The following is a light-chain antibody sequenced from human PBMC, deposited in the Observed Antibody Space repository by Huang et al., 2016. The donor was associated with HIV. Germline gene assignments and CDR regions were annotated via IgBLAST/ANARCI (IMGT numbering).Light chain of an antibody. CDR1: QSISSY. V-gene: IGKV1-39*01. CDR3: QQNYSPPFT. Sequence: DIQMTQSPPSLSASVGDRVTIPCRPSQSISSYLNWYQQKPGKAPKLLIYDASSLQIGVPSRFSGSGSGTDFTLTISSLQPEDFASYYCQQNYSPPFTFGPGTKVDIK. J-gene: IGKJ3*01. CDR2: DAS.